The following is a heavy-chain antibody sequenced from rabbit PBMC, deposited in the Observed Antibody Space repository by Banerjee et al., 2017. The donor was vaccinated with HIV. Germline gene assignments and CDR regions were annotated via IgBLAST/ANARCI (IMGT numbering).Heavy chain of an antibody. D-gene: IGHD7-1*01. CDR3: VRTKAGYAGYGTVVWDYFNL. CDR2: IDPVFHNT. V-gene: IGHV1S47*01. J-gene: IGHJ4*01. Sequence: QEQLVESGGGLVQPGGSLKLSCKVSGFDFSSYGVSWVRQAPGKGLEWIGYIDPVFHNTYYASWVNGRFTISSHNAQNTLYLQLNSLTAADTATYFCVRTKAGYAGYGTVVWDYFNLWGPGTLVTVS. CDR1: GFDFSSYG.